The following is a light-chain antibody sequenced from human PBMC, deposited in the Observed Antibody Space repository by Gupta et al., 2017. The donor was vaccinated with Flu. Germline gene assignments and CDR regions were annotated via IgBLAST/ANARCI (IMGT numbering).Light chain of an antibody. CDR3: QPYGDFNRLS. V-gene: IGKV1-5*03. Sequence: DVQVTQSPTTLSASVGDRVTIPCRASQSISSRFAWFQQRPGEVPKLLIYKASYLDSGVPSRFSGRVSGTDFNGSPSGTEFTLTISNLQPDDFATYYCQPYGDFNRLSFGGGTKVEIK. CDR2: KAS. CDR1: QSISSR. J-gene: IGKJ4*01.